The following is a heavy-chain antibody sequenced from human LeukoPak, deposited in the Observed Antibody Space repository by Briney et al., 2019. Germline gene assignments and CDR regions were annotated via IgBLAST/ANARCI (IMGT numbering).Heavy chain of an antibody. V-gene: IGHV4-34*01. CDR3: ARGPDITMIVVVSLGAFDI. CDR1: GGSFSGYY. J-gene: IGHJ3*02. CDR2: ISHSGST. D-gene: IGHD3-22*01. Sequence: SETPSLTCAVYGGSFSGYYWSWIRQPPGKGLEWIGEISHSGSTNYNPSLKSRVTISVDTSKNQFSLKLSSVPAADTAVYYCARGPDITMIVVVSLGAFDIWGQGTMLTVSS.